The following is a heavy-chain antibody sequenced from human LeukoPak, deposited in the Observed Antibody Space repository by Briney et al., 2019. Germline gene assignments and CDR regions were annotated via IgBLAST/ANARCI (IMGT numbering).Heavy chain of an antibody. D-gene: IGHD6-13*01. CDR3: ARDYEQQLADWFDP. V-gene: IGHV1-24*01. J-gene: IGHJ5*02. CDR2: FDPEDGET. Sequence: ASVKVSCKVSGYTLTELSMHWVRQAPGKGLEWMGGFDPEDGETIYAQKFQGRVTMTEDTSTDTAYMELSSLRSNDTAVYYCARDYEQQLADWFDPWGQGTLVTVSS. CDR1: GYTLTELS.